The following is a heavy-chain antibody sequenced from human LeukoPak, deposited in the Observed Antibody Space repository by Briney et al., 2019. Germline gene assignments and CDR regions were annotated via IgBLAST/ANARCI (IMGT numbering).Heavy chain of an antibody. D-gene: IGHD2-15*01. CDR3: ARLRGYCSGGSCYVDY. V-gene: IGHV3-21*01. J-gene: IGHJ4*02. Sequence: GGSLRLSCAASGFTFSSYSMNWVRQAPGKGLEWVSSISSRSSYIYYADSVKGRFTISRDNAKNSLYLQMNSLRAEDTAVYYCARLRGYCSGGSCYVDYWGQGTLVTVSS. CDR2: ISSRSSYI. CDR1: GFTFSSYS.